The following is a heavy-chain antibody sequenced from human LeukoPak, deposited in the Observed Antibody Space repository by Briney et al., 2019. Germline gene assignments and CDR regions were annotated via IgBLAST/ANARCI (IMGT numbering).Heavy chain of an antibody. J-gene: IGHJ4*02. D-gene: IGHD1-26*01. CDR1: GLSFSNSG. Sequence: GGSLRLSCAAFGLSFSNSGMHWVRQAPGKGLEWVAFIWSDGSKKYSADSVKGRFIISRDNSKHTLYLLMSSLRPEDTAVYYCVKGGVGDKYLDYWGQGTLVTVSS. V-gene: IGHV3-30*02. CDR3: VKGGVGDKYLDY. CDR2: IWSDGSKK.